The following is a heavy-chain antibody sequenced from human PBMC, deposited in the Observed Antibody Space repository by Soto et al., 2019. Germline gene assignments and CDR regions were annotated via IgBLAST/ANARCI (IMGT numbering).Heavy chain of an antibody. D-gene: IGHD2-21*01. Sequence: SETLSLTCAVYGGSFSGYYWSWIRQPPGKGLEWIGEINHSGSTNYNPSLKSRVTISVDTSKNQFSLTLNSVTAADTATYYCARGGISHWAYFYYMDVWDRGTTVTV. CDR1: GGSFSGYY. V-gene: IGHV4-34*01. CDR2: INHSGST. J-gene: IGHJ6*03. CDR3: ARGGISHWAYFYYMDV.